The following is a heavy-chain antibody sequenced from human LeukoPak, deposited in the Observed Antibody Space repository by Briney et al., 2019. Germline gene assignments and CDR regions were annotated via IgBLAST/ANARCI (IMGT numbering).Heavy chain of an antibody. CDR2: ISGYNGNT. V-gene: IGHV1-18*01. CDR1: GYTFTSHG. Sequence: ASVKVSCKSSGYTFTSHGINWVRQAPGQGLEWMGWISGYNGNTDYAQKFQGRVTMTTDRSTNTVYMELRSLRSADTAVYYCARARPTMITFGGVIIAAYWGQGTLVSVSS. D-gene: IGHD3-16*02. J-gene: IGHJ4*02. CDR3: ARARPTMITFGGVIIAAY.